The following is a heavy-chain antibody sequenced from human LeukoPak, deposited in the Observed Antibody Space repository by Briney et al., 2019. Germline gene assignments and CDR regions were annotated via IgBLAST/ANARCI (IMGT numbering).Heavy chain of an antibody. D-gene: IGHD6-13*01. CDR3: ARGRRSSSWYYFDY. J-gene: IGHJ4*02. V-gene: IGHV1-8*03. CDR1: GYTFTSYD. Sequence: ASVKVSCKASGYTFTSYDINWVRQPTGQGLEWMGWMNPNSGNTGYAQKFQGRVTITRNTSISTAYMELSSLRSEDTAVYYCARGRRSSSWYYFDYWGQGTLVTVSS. CDR2: MNPNSGNT.